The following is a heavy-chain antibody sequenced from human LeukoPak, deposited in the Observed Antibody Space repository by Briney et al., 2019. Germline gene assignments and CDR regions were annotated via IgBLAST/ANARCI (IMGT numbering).Heavy chain of an antibody. CDR2: IHYSGGS. CDR1: GGSISSSSHY. J-gene: IGHJ3*02. Sequence: PSETLSLTCTVSGGSISSSSHYWGWIRQPPGKGLEWIASIHYSGGSNYNPSLKSRVIISVDTSKNQVSLKVRSVTAADTAVYYCAKHESLIAFDIWGQGTMVTVSS. V-gene: IGHV4-39*01. CDR3: AKHESLIAFDI.